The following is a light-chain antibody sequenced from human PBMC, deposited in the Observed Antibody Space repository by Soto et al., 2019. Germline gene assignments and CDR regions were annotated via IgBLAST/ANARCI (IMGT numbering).Light chain of an antibody. J-gene: IGLJ3*02. V-gene: IGLV6-57*01. CDR2: EDN. CDR1: SGSIAINY. CDR3: QSYDSSTLV. Sequence: NFMLTQPHSVSESPGKTVTISCTRSSGSIAINYVQWYQQRPGSSPTTVIYEDNQRPSGVPDRFSGSIDSSSNSASLTISGLKTEDEADYYCQSYDSSTLVFGGGTKLTVL.